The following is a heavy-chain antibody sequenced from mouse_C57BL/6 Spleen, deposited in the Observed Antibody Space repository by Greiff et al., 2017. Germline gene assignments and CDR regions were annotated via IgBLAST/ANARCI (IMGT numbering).Heavy chain of an antibody. D-gene: IGHD2-3*01. Sequence: QVQLQQSGAELVRPGASVKLSCKASGYTFTSYGISWVKQRTGQGLEWIGEIYPRSGNTYYNEKFKGKATLTADKSSSTAYMELRSLTSEDSAVYFCAREGWLLKDYAMDYWGQGTSVTVSS. J-gene: IGHJ4*01. CDR2: IYPRSGNT. V-gene: IGHV1-81*01. CDR1: GYTFTSYG. CDR3: AREGWLLKDYAMDY.